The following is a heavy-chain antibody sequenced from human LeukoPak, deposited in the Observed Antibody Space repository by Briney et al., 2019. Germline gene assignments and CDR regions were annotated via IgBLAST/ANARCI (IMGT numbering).Heavy chain of an antibody. CDR3: ARGLVVGFWSGHIGDY. CDR1: GGTFSSYA. D-gene: IGHD3-3*01. J-gene: IGHJ4*02. CDR2: IIPIFGTA. Sequence: GASVKVSCKASGGTFSSYAISWVRQAPGQGLEWMGGIIPIFGTANYAQKFQGRVTITTDESTSTAYMELSSLRSEDTAVYYCARGLVVGFWSGHIGDYWGQGTLVTVSS. V-gene: IGHV1-69*05.